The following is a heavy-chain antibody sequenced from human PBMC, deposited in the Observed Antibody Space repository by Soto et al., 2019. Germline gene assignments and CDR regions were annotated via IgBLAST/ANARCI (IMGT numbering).Heavy chain of an antibody. CDR1: GFTFSSYA. CDR2: ISGSGGST. J-gene: IGHJ6*02. D-gene: IGHD2-2*01. Sequence: GGSLRLSCAASGFTFSSYAMSWVRQAPGKGLEWVSAISGSGGSTYYADSVKGRFTVSRDNSKNTLYLQMNSLRAEDTAVYYCAKDGRRRNIVVVPAALFYYGMDVWGQGTTVTVSS. CDR3: AKDGRRRNIVVVPAALFYYGMDV. V-gene: IGHV3-23*01.